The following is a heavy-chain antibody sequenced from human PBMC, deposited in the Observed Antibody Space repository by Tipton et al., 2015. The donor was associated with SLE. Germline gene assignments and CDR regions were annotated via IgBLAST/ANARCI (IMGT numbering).Heavy chain of an antibody. J-gene: IGHJ4*02. CDR1: GGTFSSYA. CDR3: AREGTIFGVVNEGGNYFDY. D-gene: IGHD3-3*01. V-gene: IGHV1-69*01. Sequence: QVQLVQSGAEVKKPGSSVKVSCKASGGTFSSYAISWVRQAPGQGLEWMGGIIPIFGTANYAQKSQGRVTITADESTSTAYMELSSLRSEDTAVYYCAREGTIFGVVNEGGNYFDYWGQGTLVTVSS. CDR2: IIPIFGTA.